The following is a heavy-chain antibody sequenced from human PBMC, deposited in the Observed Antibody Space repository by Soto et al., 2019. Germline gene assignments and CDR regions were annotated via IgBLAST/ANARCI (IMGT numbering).Heavy chain of an antibody. CDR3: ARGTYDFWSGYRYYGMDV. CDR1: GYTFTSXG. V-gene: IGHV1-18*01. J-gene: IGHJ6*02. D-gene: IGHD3-3*01. CDR2: ISAYNGNT. Sequence: ASVKVSCKASGYTFTSXGIXXXXXXXXXXLEWMGWISAYNGNTNYAQKLQGRVTMTTDTSTSTAYMELRSLRSDDTAVYYCARGTYDFWSGYRYYGMDVWGQGTTVTVS.